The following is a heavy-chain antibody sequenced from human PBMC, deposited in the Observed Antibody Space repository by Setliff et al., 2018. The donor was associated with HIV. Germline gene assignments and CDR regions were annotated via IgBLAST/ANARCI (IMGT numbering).Heavy chain of an antibody. CDR3: AKDRGPEGAPYSYYGMDV. CDR1: GGSISSGSYY. CDR2: IFYSGST. V-gene: IGHV4-31*03. J-gene: IGHJ6*02. Sequence: SETLSLTYSVSGGSISSGSYYWSWIRQHPGKGLEWIGYIFYSGSTTYNPSLKSRLTISIDPSKNQFSLNLRSVTVADTAVYYCAKDRGPEGAPYSYYGMDVWGQGTTVTV.